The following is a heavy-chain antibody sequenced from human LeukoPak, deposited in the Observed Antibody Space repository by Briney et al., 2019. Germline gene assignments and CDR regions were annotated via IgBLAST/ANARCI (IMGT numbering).Heavy chain of an antibody. V-gene: IGHV4-4*07. CDR3: ARDGEHRTGGQIPYGTDV. J-gene: IGHJ6*02. CDR2: IYPSGST. CDR1: GGSITTYY. Sequence: SETLSLTCTVSGGSITTYYWSWIRQPAGKGLEWIGRIYPSGSTHYNPSLKSRVTMSVDTSKNQLSLKLSSVTAADTAVYYCARDGEHRTGGQIPYGTDVWGQGTTVTVSS. D-gene: IGHD3/OR15-3a*01.